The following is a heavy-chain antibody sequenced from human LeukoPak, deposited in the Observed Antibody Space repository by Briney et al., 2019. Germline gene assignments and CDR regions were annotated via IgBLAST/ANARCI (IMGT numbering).Heavy chain of an antibody. Sequence: ASVKVSCKASGYTFTGYYVHWVRQAPGQGLEWMGWINPNTGDTNYTQKFQGRVTMTRDTSITTAYMELSSLRSDDTAVFYCAREQSYCISTSCSTGAFDIWGQGTMVTVSS. CDR1: GYTFTGYY. J-gene: IGHJ3*02. CDR2: INPNTGDT. CDR3: AREQSYCISTSCSTGAFDI. D-gene: IGHD2-2*01. V-gene: IGHV1-2*02.